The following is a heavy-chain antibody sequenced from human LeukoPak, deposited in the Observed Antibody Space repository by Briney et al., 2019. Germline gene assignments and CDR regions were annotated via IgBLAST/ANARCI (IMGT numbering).Heavy chain of an antibody. J-gene: IGHJ3*02. D-gene: IGHD2-21*02. CDR1: GGSISSYY. CDR2: IYYSGST. CDR3: ARGSPSDCGGDCYSAFDI. Sequence: SETLSLTCTVSGGSISSYYWSWIRQPPGKGLEWIGYIYYSGSTNYNPSLKSRVTISVDTSKNQFSLKLSSVTAADTAVYYCARGSPSDCGGDCYSAFDIWGQGTMVTVSS. V-gene: IGHV4-59*01.